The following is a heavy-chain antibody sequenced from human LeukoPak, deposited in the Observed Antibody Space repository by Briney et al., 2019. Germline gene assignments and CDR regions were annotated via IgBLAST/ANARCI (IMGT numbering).Heavy chain of an antibody. CDR2: IFHTGHT. Sequence: SQTLSLTCAVFGGSISSGDYPWSWIRQPPGKGLEWIGYIFHTGHTSYNPSLKSRVTISVDMSKNQLSLKLSSVTAADTAVYYCARGFYGSGSQFDYWGQGTVVTVSS. D-gene: IGHD3-10*01. V-gene: IGHV4-30-2*01. CDR1: GGSISSGDYP. CDR3: ARGFYGSGSQFDY. J-gene: IGHJ4*02.